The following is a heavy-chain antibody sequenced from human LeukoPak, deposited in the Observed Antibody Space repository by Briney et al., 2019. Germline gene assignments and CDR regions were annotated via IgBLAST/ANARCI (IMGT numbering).Heavy chain of an antibody. V-gene: IGHV7-4-1*02. J-gene: IGHJ3*01. CDR1: GYSFNSQG. CDR2: INTHSGNP. CDR3: VKEILRFDL. Sequence: ASVKVSCKAYGYSFNSQGMNWVRQVPGQGLEWMGWINTHSGNPTYAQGFTGRFVFSVDAPLSTAYLQITGLKAEDTATYYCVKEILRFDLWGQGTMVTVSS.